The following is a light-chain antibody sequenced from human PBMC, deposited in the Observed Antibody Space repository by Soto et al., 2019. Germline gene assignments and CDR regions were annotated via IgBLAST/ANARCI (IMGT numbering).Light chain of an antibody. J-gene: IGKJ5*01. CDR2: DAS. CDR1: QNIDNY. CDR3: QHYDHVQVT. V-gene: IGKV1-33*01. Sequence: DIQMTQSPSSLSASVGDRVTITCQASQNIDNYLNWYQQKPGKAPNLLIYDASSLKTGVPSRFSGSGSGIDFTFTINSLQPEDFATYYCQHYDHVQVTFGQGTRLEIK.